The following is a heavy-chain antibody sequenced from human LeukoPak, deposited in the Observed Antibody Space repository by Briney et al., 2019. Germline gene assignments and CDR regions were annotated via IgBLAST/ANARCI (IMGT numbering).Heavy chain of an antibody. CDR2: IHHSGNT. CDR3: ARDFGDYRVDY. J-gene: IGHJ4*02. Sequence: SETLSLTCTVSGGSISSSNYYWGWIRQPPGTGLEWIGTIHHSGNTYYNPSLKSRVAISVDTSKNQFSLRLSSVTAADTAVYYCARDFGDYRVDYWGQGTLVTVSS. CDR1: GGSISSSNYY. V-gene: IGHV4-39*01. D-gene: IGHD4-17*01.